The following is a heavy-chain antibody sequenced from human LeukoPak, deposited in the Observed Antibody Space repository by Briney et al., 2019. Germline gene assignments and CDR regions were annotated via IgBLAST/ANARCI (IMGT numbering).Heavy chain of an antibody. J-gene: IGHJ4*02. CDR3: ARHGRGAENLDY. CDR1: GASISNYY. CDR2: VSYSGRT. D-gene: IGHD2/OR15-2a*01. V-gene: IGHV4-59*08. Sequence: SETLSLTCIVSGASISNYYWSWIRQPPGKGLECIGYVSYSGRTNHNPSLKSRVTISADTSKNQFSLKLTSVTAADTAVYYCARHGRGAENLDYWGQGTLVTVSS.